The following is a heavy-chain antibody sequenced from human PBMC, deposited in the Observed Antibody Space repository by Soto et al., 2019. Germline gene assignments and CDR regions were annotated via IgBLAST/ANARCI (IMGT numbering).Heavy chain of an antibody. Sequence: QVQLQESGPGLVKPSQTLSLTCTVSGGSISSGDYYWSWIRQPPGKGLEWIGYIYYSGSTYYNPSLRSRVTIPVDTSKNQFSLKLSSVTAADTAVYYCARVRKYYYDSSGHFDYWGQGTLVTVSS. CDR2: IYYSGST. V-gene: IGHV4-30-4*01. D-gene: IGHD3-22*01. CDR1: GGSISSGDYY. CDR3: ARVRKYYYDSSGHFDY. J-gene: IGHJ4*02.